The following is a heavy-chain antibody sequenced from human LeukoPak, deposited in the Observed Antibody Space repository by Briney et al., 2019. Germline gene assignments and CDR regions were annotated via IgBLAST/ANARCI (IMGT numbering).Heavy chain of an antibody. CDR1: GFIFRSYA. Sequence: GDSVRLSCAASGFIFRSYAMRGVRRARGRGLEGVSGITASGDSAYYAYSVKGRVTIARGNPGNTLFMEIHSQRAEDTAFYYCAIMHPYYEGRGYSGQWGQGALVTVSS. J-gene: IGHJ4*02. V-gene: IGHV3-23*01. D-gene: IGHD3-22*01. CDR2: ITASGDSA. CDR3: AIMHPYYEGRGYSGQ.